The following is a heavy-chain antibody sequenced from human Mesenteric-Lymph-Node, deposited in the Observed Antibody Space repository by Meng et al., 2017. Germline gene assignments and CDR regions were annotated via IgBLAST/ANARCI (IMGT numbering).Heavy chain of an antibody. CDR3: ARDTYYYASGNIAPFDY. Sequence: SETLSLTCTVSGYSISSGFYWGWIRQPPGKGLEWIGSIYQSGTTYYNPSLEGRLTISVDTSKNQFSLKLNSVTAADTASYYCARDTYYYASGNIAPFDYWGHGKRVNGYS. J-gene: IGHJ4*01. CDR1: GYSISSGFY. CDR2: IYQSGTT. D-gene: IGHD3-10*01. V-gene: IGHV4-38-2*02.